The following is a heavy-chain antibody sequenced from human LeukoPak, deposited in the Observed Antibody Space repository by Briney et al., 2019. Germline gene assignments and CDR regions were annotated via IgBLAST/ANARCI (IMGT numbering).Heavy chain of an antibody. J-gene: IGHJ4*02. V-gene: IGHV5-10-1*01. CDR1: GYSFTSYW. CDR3: ARAYSRSRFDY. CDR2: IDPSDSYN. D-gene: IGHD6-6*01. Sequence: GESLKISCKGSGYSFTSYWINWVRQMPGQGLEWMGRIDPSDSYNNYSPSFQGHVTISADKSISTAYLQWSSLKASDTAMYYCARAYSRSRFDYWGQGTLVTVSS.